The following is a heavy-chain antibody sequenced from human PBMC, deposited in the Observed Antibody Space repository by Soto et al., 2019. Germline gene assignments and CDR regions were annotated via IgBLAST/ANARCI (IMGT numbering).Heavy chain of an antibody. J-gene: IGHJ4*02. D-gene: IGHD6-13*01. CDR2: IIPIFGPA. V-gene: IGHV1-69*01. CDR3: GRGSSWPKVEY. Sequence: QVQLVQSGAEVKKPGSSVKVSCKASGGTVSNSAISWLRQAPGQGLVWMGGIIPIFGPATYSQKFQDRVTITADESTGTGYMELSSLTSEDTAVYFCGRGSSWPKVEYWGQGTMVTVSS. CDR1: GGTVSNSA.